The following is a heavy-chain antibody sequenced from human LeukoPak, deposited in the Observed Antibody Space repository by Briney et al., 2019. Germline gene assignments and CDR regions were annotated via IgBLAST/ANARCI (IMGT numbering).Heavy chain of an antibody. D-gene: IGHD6-6*01. CDR1: GFTFSSYE. CDR3: ARWPFSSSHPGDAFDI. J-gene: IGHJ3*02. V-gene: IGHV3-48*03. CDR2: IISSGSTI. Sequence: SGGSLRLSCAASGFTFSSYEMNWVRQAPGKGLEWVSYIISSGSTIYYADSVKGRFTISRDNAKNSLYLQMNSLRAEDTAVYYCARWPFSSSHPGDAFDIWGQGTMVTVSS.